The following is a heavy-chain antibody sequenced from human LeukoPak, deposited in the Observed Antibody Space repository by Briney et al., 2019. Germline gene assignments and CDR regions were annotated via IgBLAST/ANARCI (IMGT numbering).Heavy chain of an antibody. CDR2: ISGSGGST. CDR3: AKDEHIVVVTATYFDY. J-gene: IGHJ4*02. CDR1: GFIFSSYS. V-gene: IGHV3-23*01. Sequence: GGSLRLSCAASGFIFSSYSMSWVRQAPGKGLEWVSAISGSGGSTYYADSVKGRFTISRDNSKNTLYLQMNSLRAEDTAVYYCAKDEHIVVVTATYFDYWGQGTLVTVSS. D-gene: IGHD2-21*02.